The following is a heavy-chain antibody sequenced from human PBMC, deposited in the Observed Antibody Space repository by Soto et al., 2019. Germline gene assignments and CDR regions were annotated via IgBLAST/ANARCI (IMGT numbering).Heavy chain of an antibody. Sequence: PGGSLRLSCTASGFTFSSYGMDWVRQAPGKGLEWVALIWYDGNNKYYADSVKGRFTISRDNSKNTLYLQMNSLRAEDTAVYYCATLRWPNDAFDIWGQGTMVTVSS. CDR3: ATLRWPNDAFDI. V-gene: IGHV3-33*01. J-gene: IGHJ3*02. CDR2: IWYDGNNK. CDR1: GFTFSSYG.